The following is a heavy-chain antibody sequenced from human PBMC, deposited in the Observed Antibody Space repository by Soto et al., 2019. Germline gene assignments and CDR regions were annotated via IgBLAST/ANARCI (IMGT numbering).Heavy chain of an antibody. CDR3: ARENIVGATSSWFNP. D-gene: IGHD1-26*01. Sequence: GGSLRLSCAASGFTFSSYSMNWVRQAPGKGLEWVSSISSSSSYIYYADSVKGRFTISRDNAKNSLYLQMNSLRAEDTAVYYCARENIVGATSSWFNPWGQGTLVTVSS. CDR2: ISSSSSYI. J-gene: IGHJ5*02. CDR1: GFTFSSYS. V-gene: IGHV3-21*01.